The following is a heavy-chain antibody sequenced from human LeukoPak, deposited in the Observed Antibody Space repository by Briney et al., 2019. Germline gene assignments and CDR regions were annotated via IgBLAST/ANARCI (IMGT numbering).Heavy chain of an antibody. D-gene: IGHD1-14*01. Sequence: TSETLSLTCTVSGGSISSSSYYWGWLRQPPGKGLEWIGSIYYSGSTYYNPSLKSRVTISVDTSKNQFSLKLSSVTAADTAVYYCARHVSVQVFPFDYWGQGTLVTVSS. CDR3: ARHVSVQVFPFDY. J-gene: IGHJ4*02. CDR2: IYYSGST. CDR1: GGSISSSSYY. V-gene: IGHV4-39*01.